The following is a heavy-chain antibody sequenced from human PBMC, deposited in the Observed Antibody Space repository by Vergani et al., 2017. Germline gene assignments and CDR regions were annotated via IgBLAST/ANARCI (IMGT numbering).Heavy chain of an antibody. V-gene: IGHV3-23*01. CDR2: LSGTGGTT. D-gene: IGHD5-12*01. CDR1: GFSFAGYA. Sequence: EAQLLESGGGLAQPGGSLRLSCAATGFSFAGYAMTWVRQAPGKGPEWVATLSGTGGTTYYPDPVKGAFTNSSDNSKNTLFLQMNNRRVEDTARYYCAKSPRRYSDYDSSPYYYMCVWGHGTTVTVSS. CDR3: AKSPRRYSDYDSSPYYYMCV. J-gene: IGHJ6*03.